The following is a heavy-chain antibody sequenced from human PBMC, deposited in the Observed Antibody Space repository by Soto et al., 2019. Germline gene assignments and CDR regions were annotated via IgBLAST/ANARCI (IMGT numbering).Heavy chain of an antibody. CDR2: IYYSGST. V-gene: IGHV4-39*01. CDR1: GGSISSSSYY. J-gene: IGHJ5*02. CDR3: ASPKIAFYNWFDP. D-gene: IGHD3-3*02. Sequence: QLQLQESGPGLVKPSETLSLTCTVSGGSISSSSYYWGWIRQPPGKGLEWIGSIYYSGSTYYNPSLKGRVTIPVATSKNQFSLKLSSVTAADTAVYYCASPKIAFYNWFDPWGQGTLVTVSS.